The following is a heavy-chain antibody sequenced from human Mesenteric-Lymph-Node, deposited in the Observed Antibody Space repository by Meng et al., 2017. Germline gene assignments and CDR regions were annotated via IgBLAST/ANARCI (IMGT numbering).Heavy chain of an antibody. Sequence: GSLRLSCTVSGYSISSNYYWGWIRRPPGKGLEWIGTIYHGGSTYDNPSLKSRVTISVDTSKNQFSLKLSSVTAADTAVYYCARDASPDGRWEYYFDYWGQGTLVTVSS. D-gene: IGHD1-26*01. J-gene: IGHJ4*02. CDR1: GYSISSNYY. CDR3: ARDASPDGRWEYYFDY. CDR2: IYHGGST. V-gene: IGHV4-38-2*02.